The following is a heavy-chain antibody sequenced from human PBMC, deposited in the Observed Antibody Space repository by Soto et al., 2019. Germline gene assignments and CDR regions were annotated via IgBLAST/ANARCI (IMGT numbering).Heavy chain of an antibody. CDR2: VYYSGST. CDR3: ARQISSSWSYYFDY. V-gene: IGHV4-59*08. Sequence: QVQLQESGPGLVKPSETLSLTCTVSGGSISTYYWSWIRQPPEKGLEWIGYVYYSGSTNSNPSLQSRVTIAVDTSKNHFSLKLTSVTAADTAVYYCARQISSSWSYYFDYWGQGTPVTVSS. D-gene: IGHD6-13*01. J-gene: IGHJ4*02. CDR1: GGSISTYY.